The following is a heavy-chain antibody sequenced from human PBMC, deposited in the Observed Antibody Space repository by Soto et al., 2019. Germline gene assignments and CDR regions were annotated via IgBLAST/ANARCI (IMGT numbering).Heavy chain of an antibody. CDR2: IVVGSGNT. Sequence: GASVKVSCKASGFTFTSSAVQWVRQARGQRLEWIGWIVVGSGNTNYAQKFQERVTITRDMSTSTAYMELSSLRSEDTAVYYCAAGTVDGGNLIGFDPWGQGTLVTVSS. CDR1: GFTFTSSA. V-gene: IGHV1-58*01. D-gene: IGHD2-21*02. CDR3: AAGTVDGGNLIGFDP. J-gene: IGHJ5*01.